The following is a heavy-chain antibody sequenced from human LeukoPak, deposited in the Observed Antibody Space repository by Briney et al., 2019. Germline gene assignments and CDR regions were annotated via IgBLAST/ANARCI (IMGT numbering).Heavy chain of an antibody. CDR2: IFPTSREI. CDR3: ATYRQVMLPFES. CDR1: GFTFSSFA. J-gene: IGHJ4*02. V-gene: IGHV3-23*01. Sequence: GGSLRLSCAASGFTFSSFAMIWVRQPPGKGLEWVSSIFPTSREIHYADSVRGRFTISRDNSKSTLSLQMNSLGAEDTAIYYCATYRQVMLPFESWGQGTLVTVSS. D-gene: IGHD5-18*01.